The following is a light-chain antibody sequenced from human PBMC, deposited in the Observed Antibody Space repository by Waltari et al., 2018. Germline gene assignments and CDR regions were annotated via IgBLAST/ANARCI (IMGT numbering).Light chain of an antibody. CDR2: DDR. Sequence: SYVLTQPSSVPVAPGQTARITCGENQLGRKTVHWYQQRPGQAPVVVIYDDRDRPSGIPERFSGSNSGNTATLTISRVEAGDEADYYCQVWDSSSNHVVFGGGTKLTVL. CDR1: QLGRKT. CDR3: QVWDSSSNHVV. J-gene: IGLJ2*01. V-gene: IGLV3-21*02.